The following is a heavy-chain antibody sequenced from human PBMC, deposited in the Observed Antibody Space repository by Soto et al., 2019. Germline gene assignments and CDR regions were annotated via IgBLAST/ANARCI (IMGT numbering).Heavy chain of an antibody. J-gene: IGHJ4*01. Sequence: SQTLSLTCAISGDSVSSNSVSWNWIRQSPSRGLEWLGRTYYRSKWHYDYAFSVKSRVTINPDASTNQFSLQLDSVTPDDTAVYHCAREEGIAVAVLDYWGHGTQVTVSS. CDR1: GDSVSSNSVS. CDR3: AREEGIAVAVLDY. V-gene: IGHV6-1*01. D-gene: IGHD6-19*01. CDR2: TYYRSKWHY.